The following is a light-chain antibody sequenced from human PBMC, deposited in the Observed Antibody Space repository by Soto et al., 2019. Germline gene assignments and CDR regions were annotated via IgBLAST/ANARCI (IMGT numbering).Light chain of an antibody. V-gene: IGKV3-15*01. CDR1: HDVSSR. CDR2: DAS. Sequence: EIVMTQSPVTPSVSPGERATLSCRASHDVSSRLAWYQQKPGQAPRLLIYDASTRATGLPARFSGSGSGTEFTLTISSLQSEDFAVYYCQHYTNWPLTFGGGTKVEIK. CDR3: QHYTNWPLT. J-gene: IGKJ4*01.